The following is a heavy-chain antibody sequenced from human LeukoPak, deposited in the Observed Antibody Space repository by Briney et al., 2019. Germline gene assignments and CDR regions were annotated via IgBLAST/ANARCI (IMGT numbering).Heavy chain of an antibody. Sequence: ASVKVSCKASGYTFTGYYMHWVRQPPGQGLEWMGWINPNSGGIRYAQKFQGRVTMTRDTSISTAYMDLSRLRSDDTAVYYCARDGLVATTDYYSNYGMDVWGLGTTVTVSS. J-gene: IGHJ6*02. CDR3: ARDGLVATTDYYSNYGMDV. CDR2: INPNSGGI. CDR1: GYTFTGYY. V-gene: IGHV1-2*02. D-gene: IGHD5-12*01.